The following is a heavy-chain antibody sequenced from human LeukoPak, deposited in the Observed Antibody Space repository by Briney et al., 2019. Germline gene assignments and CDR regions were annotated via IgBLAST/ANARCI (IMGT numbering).Heavy chain of an antibody. D-gene: IGHD3-22*01. CDR3: ARSYDSSGYSPGHFDY. J-gene: IGHJ4*02. CDR2: IYYSGST. Sequence: SETLSLTCNVSGGSIIARTYYWGWIRQPPGKGLEWIGYIYYSGSTYYNPSLKSRVTISVDTSKNQFSLKLSSVTAADTAVYYCARSYDSSGYSPGHFDYWGQGTLVTVSS. V-gene: IGHV4-30-4*08. CDR1: GGSIIARTYY.